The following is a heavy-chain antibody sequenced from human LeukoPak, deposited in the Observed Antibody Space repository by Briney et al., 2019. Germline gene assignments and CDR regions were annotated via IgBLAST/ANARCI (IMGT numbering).Heavy chain of an antibody. D-gene: IGHD3-10*01. V-gene: IGHV4-34*01. CDR2: INHSGST. CDR1: GGSFSGYY. CDR3: ARAPMVLGVIGY. J-gene: IGHJ4*02. Sequence: SETLSLTCAVYGGSFSGYYWSWIRQPPGKGLEWIGEINHSGSTNYNPSLKSRVTISVGTSENQFSLKLSSVTAADTAVYYCARAPMVLGVIGYWGQGTLVTVSS.